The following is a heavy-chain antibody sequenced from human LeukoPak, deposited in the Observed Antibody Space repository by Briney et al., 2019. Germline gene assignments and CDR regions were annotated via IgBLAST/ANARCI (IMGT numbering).Heavy chain of an antibody. CDR1: GLSFSRYG. J-gene: IGHJ6*03. CDR2: ISYDGSNK. Sequence: PVRSLSLSCAASGLSFSRYGMHGGRQAPGRGGGWVAGISYDGSNKYYAGSVKGRFTLSRDNSTNPLYLPMNSLRAEDTAVYYCAKEGSLLLLAWLSGGYYYYYYMAVWGKGTTVTVSS. D-gene: IGHD3-3*01. CDR3: AKEGSLLLLAWLSGGYYYYYYMAV. V-gene: IGHV3-30*18.